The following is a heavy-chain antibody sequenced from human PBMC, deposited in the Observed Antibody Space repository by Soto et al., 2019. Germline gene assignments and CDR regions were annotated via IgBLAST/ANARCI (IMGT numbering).Heavy chain of an antibody. CDR3: VSEALCGADCYFFEY. V-gene: IGHV3-48*03. J-gene: IGHJ4*02. Sequence: GSLRLSCXGSGFTFRNSEMFWVRQAPGKGLEWVSKINYSGSNIYYSKSVKGRFTISRDNAKNSLYLQMNSLTDEDTAIYFCVSEALCGADCYFFEYWGPGTLVTVSS. CDR2: INYSGSNI. D-gene: IGHD2-21*02. CDR1: GFTFRNSE.